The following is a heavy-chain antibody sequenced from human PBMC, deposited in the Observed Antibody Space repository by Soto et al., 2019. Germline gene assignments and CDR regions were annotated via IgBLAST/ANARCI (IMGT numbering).Heavy chain of an antibody. Sequence: EASVKVSCKASGFTFTDYGIAWVRQAPGQGLEWMAWISPYNGNTNYAQNVQGRVTVTTDTSTSTVYMELRRLTSDDTAVYYCAREYLDYYDTSGYYYWGQGXLVTVYS. CDR2: ISPYNGNT. V-gene: IGHV1-18*04. CDR3: AREYLDYYDTSGYYY. D-gene: IGHD3-22*01. J-gene: IGHJ4*02. CDR1: GFTFTDYG.